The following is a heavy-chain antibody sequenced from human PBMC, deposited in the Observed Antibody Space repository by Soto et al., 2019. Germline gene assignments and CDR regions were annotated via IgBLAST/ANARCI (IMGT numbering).Heavy chain of an antibody. CDR2: IYCSGST. Sequence: KTSETLSLTCTVSGGSISSYYWSWIRQPPGKGLEWIGYIYCSGSTNYNPSLKSRVTISVDTSKNQFSLKLGSVTAADTAVYYCARSSASSSGPNWFDPWGQGTLVTSPQ. CDR1: GGSISSYY. V-gene: IGHV4-59*01. CDR3: ARSSASSSGPNWFDP. J-gene: IGHJ5*02. D-gene: IGHD6-6*01.